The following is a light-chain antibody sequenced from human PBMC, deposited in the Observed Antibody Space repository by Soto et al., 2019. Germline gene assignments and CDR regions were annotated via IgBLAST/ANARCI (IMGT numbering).Light chain of an antibody. CDR3: QQYGSSRRT. CDR2: GAS. J-gene: IGKJ1*01. Sequence: EIALTQSPGTLSFSPGERATLSCRASQSVSSSYLAWYQQKPGQAPRRLIYGASSRATGLPDRFSGSGSGTDFNLTISRLEPEDFAVYYCQQYGSSRRTFGQGTKVDIK. CDR1: QSVSSSY. V-gene: IGKV3-20*01.